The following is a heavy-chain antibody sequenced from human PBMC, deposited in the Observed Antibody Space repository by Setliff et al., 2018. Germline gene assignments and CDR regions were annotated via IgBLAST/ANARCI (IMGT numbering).Heavy chain of an antibody. V-gene: IGHV4-39*07. CDR2: IYYSGST. Sequence: SETLSLTCTASGGSISSSSYYWGRIRQPPGKGLEWIGSIYYSGSTYYNPSLKSRVTISVDTSKNQFSLKLSSVTAADTAVYYCARSAGYSSSWYNYYYGMDVWGQGTTVTVSS. D-gene: IGHD6-13*01. J-gene: IGHJ6*02. CDR1: GGSISSSSYY. CDR3: ARSAGYSSSWYNYYYGMDV.